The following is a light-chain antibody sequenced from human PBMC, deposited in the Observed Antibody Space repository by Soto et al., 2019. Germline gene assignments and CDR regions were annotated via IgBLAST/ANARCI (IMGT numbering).Light chain of an antibody. CDR3: QTWGSGIVV. CDR1: SGHSNYA. Sequence: QPVLTQSPSASASLGASVKLTCTLSSGHSNYAIAWHQQQSEKGPRYLMKLNSDGSHSKGDGIPDRFSGSSSGAERYLTISSLKSEDEADYYCQTWGSGIVVFGGGTKLNVL. V-gene: IGLV4-69*01. CDR2: LNSDGSH. J-gene: IGLJ2*01.